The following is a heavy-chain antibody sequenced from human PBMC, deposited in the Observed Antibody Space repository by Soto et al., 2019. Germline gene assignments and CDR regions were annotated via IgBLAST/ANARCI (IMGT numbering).Heavy chain of an antibody. J-gene: IGHJ6*03. Sequence: SQPPRLTCVVSGVSRGDDCCCWIGKPPEMALEWIGEINHLGSINYNPSLKRRVTMSVDTFKNQFSLTLNPVTAADTATYYCARGDISHWAYFYLMDVRVRGTPVTVCS. CDR2: INHLGSI. D-gene: IGHD3-16*01. CDR3: ARGDISHWAYFYLMDV. CDR1: GVSRGDDC. V-gene: IGHV4-34*01.